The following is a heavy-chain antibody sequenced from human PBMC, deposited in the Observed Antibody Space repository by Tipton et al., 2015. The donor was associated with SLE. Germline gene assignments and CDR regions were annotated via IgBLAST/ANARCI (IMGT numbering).Heavy chain of an antibody. Sequence: SLRLSCAASGFTFSSYGMHWVRQAPGKGLEWVAVIWYDGSNKYYADSVKGRFTISRDNSKNTVYLQMNSLRAEDTAVYYCARGVTTQSFDYWGQGTLVTVSS. CDR3: ARGVTTQSFDY. CDR1: GFTFSSYG. J-gene: IGHJ4*02. V-gene: IGHV3-33*08. CDR2: IWYDGSNK. D-gene: IGHD4-17*01.